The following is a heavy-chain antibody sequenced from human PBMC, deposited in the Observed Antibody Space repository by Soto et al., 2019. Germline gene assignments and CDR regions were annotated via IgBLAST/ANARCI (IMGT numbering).Heavy chain of an antibody. CDR3: AKDRGVHEWIYLLDL. CDR2: IIPIFDTT. CDR1: GGTFSNYA. Sequence: SVKVSCKTSGGTFSNYAFTWVRQAPGQGLEWMGGIIPIFDTTNYAQKFQDRITITADDSTSTVYTELHSLTSEDTALYYCAKDRGVHEWIYLLDLCGQGTMVT. D-gene: IGHD5-12*01. J-gene: IGHJ3*01. V-gene: IGHV1-69*13.